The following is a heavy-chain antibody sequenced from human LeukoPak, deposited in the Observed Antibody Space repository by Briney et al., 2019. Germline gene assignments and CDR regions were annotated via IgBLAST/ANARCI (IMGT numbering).Heavy chain of an antibody. V-gene: IGHV1-69*13. Sequence: ASVKVSCKASGGTFSSYAISWVRQAPGQGLEWMAGIIPIFGTADYAQKFQGRVTITADESTSTAYMELNSLRSEDTAVYYCARDPSMIRGENTPYFDYWGQGTLVTVSS. CDR1: GGTFSSYA. CDR2: IIPIFGTA. D-gene: IGHD3-10*01. J-gene: IGHJ4*02. CDR3: ARDPSMIRGENTPYFDY.